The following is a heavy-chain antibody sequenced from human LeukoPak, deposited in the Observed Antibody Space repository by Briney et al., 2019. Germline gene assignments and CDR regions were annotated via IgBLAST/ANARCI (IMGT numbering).Heavy chain of an antibody. CDR3: AKDLSIAARRLPR. CDR1: GFTFSSYA. Sequence: HAGGSLRLSCAASGFTFSSYAMHWVRQAPGKGLEWVAVISYDGSNKYYADSVKGRFTISRDNSKNTLYLQMNSLRAEDTAVYYCAKDLSIAARRLPRWGQGTLVTVSS. CDR2: ISYDGSNK. D-gene: IGHD6-6*01. J-gene: IGHJ1*01. V-gene: IGHV3-30-3*01.